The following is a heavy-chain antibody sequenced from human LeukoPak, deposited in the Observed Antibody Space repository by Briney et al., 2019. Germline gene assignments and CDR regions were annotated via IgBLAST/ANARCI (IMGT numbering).Heavy chain of an antibody. Sequence: SETLSLTCIVPGGSISSSSYYWAWIRQSPGKGLEWIGTFSSGGSAYYNPSLTSRVSISKDTPDNQFSLRLYSVTAADTAVYYFARKQTGTMYDVWGQGTQVTVSS. CDR2: FSSGGSA. D-gene: IGHD1-7*01. V-gene: IGHV4-39*07. CDR3: ARKQTGTMYDV. CDR1: GGSISSSSYY. J-gene: IGHJ4*02.